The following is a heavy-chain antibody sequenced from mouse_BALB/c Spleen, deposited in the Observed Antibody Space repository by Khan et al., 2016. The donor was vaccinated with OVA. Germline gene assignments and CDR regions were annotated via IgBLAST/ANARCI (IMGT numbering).Heavy chain of an antibody. J-gene: IGHJ3*01. CDR2: ISSGGDHT. CDR3: ADHLIGSFVY. Sequence: EVELVESGGDLVKPGGSLKLSCAASGFTFSSYSMSWVRQTPDKRLEWVASISSGGDHTYYLDSVKGRFTISRDNAKNTLYQQMSDLKSEDTAMYYCADHLIGSFVYWGQGTLVTVSA. CDR1: GFTFSSYS. V-gene: IGHV5-6*01.